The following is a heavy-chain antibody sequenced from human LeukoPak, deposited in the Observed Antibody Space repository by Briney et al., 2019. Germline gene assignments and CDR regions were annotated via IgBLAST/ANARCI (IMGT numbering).Heavy chain of an antibody. D-gene: IGHD3-3*01. CDR2: ISDSGGRT. V-gene: IGHV3-23*01. CDR1: GFTFSSYG. J-gene: IGHJ4*02. CDR3: AKLRNEFWSGYYSPLDY. Sequence: GGSLRLSCAASGFTFSSYGMSWVRQAPGKGLEWVSAISDSGGRTYYADSVKGRFTISRDNSKNTLYLQVNSLRAEDTAAYYCAKLRNEFWSGYYSPLDYWGQGTLVTVSS.